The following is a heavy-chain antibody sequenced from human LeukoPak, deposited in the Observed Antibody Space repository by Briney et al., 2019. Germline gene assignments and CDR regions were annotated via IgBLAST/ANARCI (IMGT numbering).Heavy chain of an antibody. V-gene: IGHV3-23*01. Sequence: GGPLNLSCAASGFTFRSYAMGWVRQPPGKGLGWVSAISGIGGSTYYADSVKGRFTISRDNSKNTLYLQMNSLSAEDTAVYYCAKGDYCTNGVCYLACLDYWGQGTLVTVSS. D-gene: IGHD2-8*01. CDR3: AKGDYCTNGVCYLACLDY. J-gene: IGHJ4*02. CDR2: ISGIGGST. CDR1: GFTFRSYA.